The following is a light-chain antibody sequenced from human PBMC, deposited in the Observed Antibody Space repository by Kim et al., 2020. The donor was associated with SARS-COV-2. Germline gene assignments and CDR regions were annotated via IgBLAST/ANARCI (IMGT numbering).Light chain of an antibody. V-gene: IGKV1-5*03. CDR3: QQYNSYSRT. Sequence: DIQMTQSPSTLSASVGDRVTITCRASQSISSWLAWYQKKPGKAPKLLIYKASSLESGVPSRCSGSGSGTEFTLTISSLQPDDFATYYCQQYNSYSRTFGQGTKLEI. CDR2: KAS. J-gene: IGKJ2*01. CDR1: QSISSW.